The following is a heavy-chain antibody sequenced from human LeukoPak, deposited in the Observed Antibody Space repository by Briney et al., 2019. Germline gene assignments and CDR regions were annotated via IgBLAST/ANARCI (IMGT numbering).Heavy chain of an antibody. D-gene: IGHD3-10*01. J-gene: IGHJ4*02. CDR3: ARDGLYYYGSGI. CDR1: GGSISSGSYY. Sequence: PSQTLSLTCTVSGGSISSGSYYWNWIRQPAGKGLEWIGRIYNRGTTNYNPSLKSRVTISLDTSKNQFSLKLSSVTAADTAVYYCARDGLYYYGSGIWGQGTLVTVSS. V-gene: IGHV4-61*02. CDR2: IYNRGTT.